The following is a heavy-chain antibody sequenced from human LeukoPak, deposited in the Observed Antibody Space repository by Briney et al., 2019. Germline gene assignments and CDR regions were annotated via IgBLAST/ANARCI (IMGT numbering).Heavy chain of an antibody. D-gene: IGHD1-14*01. J-gene: IGHJ4*02. CDR1: GFTFSTYA. CDR3: AKDRNAWPINFDS. CDR2: ISSSGGTT. V-gene: IGHV3-23*01. Sequence: PGGSLRLSCAASGFTFSTYAVNWVRQAPGKGLEWVSAISSSGGTTYYADSVKGRFSISRDNSKNTLYLRMNSLRAEDTAIYYCAKDRNAWPINFDSWGQGTLVTVSA.